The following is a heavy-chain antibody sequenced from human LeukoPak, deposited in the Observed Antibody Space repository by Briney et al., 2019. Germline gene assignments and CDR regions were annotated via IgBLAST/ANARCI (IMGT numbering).Heavy chain of an antibody. CDR3: AKPPIYSSSWSFDY. Sequence: GGSLRLSCAASGFTFSNYAMSWVRKAPGKGLEWVSAISGSASSTYHADSVKGRFTISRDNSKNTLYLQMNSLRAEDTAVYYCAKPPIYSSSWSFDYWGQGTLLTVSS. CDR1: GFTFSNYA. J-gene: IGHJ4*02. D-gene: IGHD6-13*01. CDR2: ISGSASST. V-gene: IGHV3-23*01.